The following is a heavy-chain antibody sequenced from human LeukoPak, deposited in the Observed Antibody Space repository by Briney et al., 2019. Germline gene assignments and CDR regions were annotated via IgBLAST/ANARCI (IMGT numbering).Heavy chain of an antibody. Sequence: ASETLSLTCAVYGGSFSGYYWSWIRQPPGKGLEWIGYIYYSGSTYYNPSLKSRVTISVDTSKNQFSLKLSSVTAADTAVYYCARCEEVWYQLLVKAPDAFDIWGQGTMVTVSS. V-gene: IGHV4-30-4*01. D-gene: IGHD2-2*01. CDR3: ARCEEVWYQLLVKAPDAFDI. CDR2: IYYSGST. CDR1: GGSFSGYY. J-gene: IGHJ3*02.